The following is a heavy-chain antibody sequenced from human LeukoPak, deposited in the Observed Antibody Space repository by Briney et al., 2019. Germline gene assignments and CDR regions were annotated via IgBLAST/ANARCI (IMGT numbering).Heavy chain of an antibody. CDR3: SRGYAGYYYYSGMDV. CDR2: SNDSGST. J-gene: IGHJ6*02. V-gene: IGHV4-34*01. CDR1: GGSLSGYF. Sequence: SPSETLSLTCAVYGGSLSGYFWKWIRQPPGKGLEWIGESNDSGSTNYNPSLKSRVTISVDTSKNQFSLRLSSVTAADTADYYCSRGYAGYYYYSGMDVWGQGTTVIVSS. D-gene: IGHD4-23*01.